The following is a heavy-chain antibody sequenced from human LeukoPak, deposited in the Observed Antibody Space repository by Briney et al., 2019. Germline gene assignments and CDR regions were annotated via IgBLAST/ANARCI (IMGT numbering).Heavy chain of an antibody. CDR3: ARGWGNYDSSGYYHPTLDY. D-gene: IGHD3-22*01. Sequence: PSETLSLTCAVYGGSFSGYYWSWIRQPPGKGLEWIGEINHSGSTNYNPSLKSRVTISVDTSKNQFSLKLSSVTAADTAVYYCARGWGNYDSSGYYHPTLDYWGQGTLVTVSS. CDR1: GGSFSGYY. V-gene: IGHV4-34*01. CDR2: INHSGST. J-gene: IGHJ4*02.